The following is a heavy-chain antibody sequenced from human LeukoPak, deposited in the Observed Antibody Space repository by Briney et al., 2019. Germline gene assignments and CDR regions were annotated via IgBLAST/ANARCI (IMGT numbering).Heavy chain of an antibody. CDR2: INHSGST. CDR1: GGSFSGYY. J-gene: IGHJ4*02. CDR3: ARVSPYYDILTLPIDY. Sequence: SETLSLACAVYGGSFSGYYWSWIRQPPGKGLEWIGEINHSGSTNYNPSLKSRVTISVDTSKNQFSLKLSSVTAADTAVYYCARVSPYYDILTLPIDYWGQGTLVTVSS. V-gene: IGHV4-34*01. D-gene: IGHD3-9*01.